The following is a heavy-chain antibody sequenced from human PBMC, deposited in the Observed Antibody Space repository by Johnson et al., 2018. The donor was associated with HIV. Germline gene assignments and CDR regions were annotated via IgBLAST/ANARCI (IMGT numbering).Heavy chain of an antibody. J-gene: IGHJ3*02. CDR1: GFTFDDYG. V-gene: IGHV3-20*04. CDR3: AREGPTYYYDSTKGVFDI. D-gene: IGHD3-22*01. CDR2: ITWNGGST. Sequence: VQLVESGGGVVRPGGSLKVSCAASGFTFDDYGMSWVRQAPGKGLEWVSGITWNGGSTGSADSVTGRFTISRDNAKSSLFLQMNSLRAEDMVLYYCAREGPTYYYDSTKGVFDIWGQGTMVTVSS.